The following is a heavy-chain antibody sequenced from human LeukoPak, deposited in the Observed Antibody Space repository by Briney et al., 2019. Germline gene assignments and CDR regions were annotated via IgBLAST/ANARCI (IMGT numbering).Heavy chain of an antibody. CDR2: ISGSGGST. Sequence: GGSLRLSCAASGFTFSSYAMSWVRQAPGKGLEWVSAISGSGGSTYYADSVKGRFTISRDNSKNTLYLQMNSLRAEDTAVYYCAKSRSSGWYLNNWFDPWGQGTLVTVPS. CDR3: AKSRSSGWYLNNWFDP. V-gene: IGHV3-23*01. CDR1: GFTFSSYA. J-gene: IGHJ5*02. D-gene: IGHD6-19*01.